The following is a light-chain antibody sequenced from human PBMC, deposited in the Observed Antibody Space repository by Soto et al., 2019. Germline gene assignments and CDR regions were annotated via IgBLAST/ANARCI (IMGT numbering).Light chain of an antibody. V-gene: IGKV1-12*01. CDR1: QDIGKS. CDR2: AAS. Sequence: VHMTQSPSSLSASVGYRVTITCRASQDIGKSLGWYQQKPGKAPKLLIYAASSLLSGVPSRFSGSGSGTDSTLTISSLKPEDFATYYCQQANTLPTFGQGTRLEIK. CDR3: QQANTLPT. J-gene: IGKJ5*01.